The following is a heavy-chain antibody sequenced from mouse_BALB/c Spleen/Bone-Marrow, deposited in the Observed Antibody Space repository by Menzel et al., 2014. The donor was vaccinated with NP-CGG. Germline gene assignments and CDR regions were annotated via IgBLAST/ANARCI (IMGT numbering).Heavy chain of an antibody. D-gene: IGHD2-4*01. V-gene: IGHV5-6-3*01. J-gene: IGHJ3*01. CDR1: GFSFSGYG. CDR2: INSNGGST. Sequence: EVKLVESGGGLVQPGGSLKLSCAASGFSFSGYGMSWVSQTPDKRLELVATINSNGGSTYYSDSVKGRFTISRDNAKNTLYLQMSSLKSEDTAMYYCARGYDYDSWFAFWGQGTLVTVSA. CDR3: ARGYDYDSWFAF.